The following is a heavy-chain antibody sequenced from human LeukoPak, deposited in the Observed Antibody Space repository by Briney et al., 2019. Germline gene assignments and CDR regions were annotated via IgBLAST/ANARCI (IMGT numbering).Heavy chain of an antibody. V-gene: IGHV1-8*01. CDR2: MNPNSGNT. CDR3: ARGAVDSSSCGY. D-gene: IGHD6-13*01. CDR1: GYTFTSYD. Sequence: ASVKVSCKASGYTFTSYDINWVRQATGQGLEWMGWMNPNSGNTGYAQKFQGRVTMTRNTSISTAYMELSSLRSEDTAVYYCARGAVDSSSCGYWGQGTLVTVSS. J-gene: IGHJ4*02.